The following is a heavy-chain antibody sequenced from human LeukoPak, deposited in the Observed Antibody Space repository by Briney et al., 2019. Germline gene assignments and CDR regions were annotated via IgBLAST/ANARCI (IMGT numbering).Heavy chain of an antibody. Sequence: PSETLSFTCSVSGGPITSSSYYWGWIRQPPEKGLEWIGSIFHTGGTYYSPSLKSRVTISVDTSKNQFSLNLSSVTAADTAVYYCARHTTIFGHFGYWGQGTLVTVSS. J-gene: IGHJ4*02. D-gene: IGHD3-3*01. CDR3: ARHTTIFGHFGY. CDR1: GGPITSSSYY. V-gene: IGHV4-39*01. CDR2: IFHTGGT.